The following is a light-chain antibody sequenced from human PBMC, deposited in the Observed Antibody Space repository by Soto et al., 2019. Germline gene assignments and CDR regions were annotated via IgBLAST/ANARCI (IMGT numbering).Light chain of an antibody. CDR3: CSYAGSNNWV. Sequence: QSALTQPPSASGSPGQSVTISCTGTSSDAGGYNYVSWYQQHPGKAPKLMIYEVSKRPSGVPDRFSGSKSDNTASLTVSGLQAEDEADYYCCSYAGSNNWVFGGGTKLTVL. CDR1: SSDAGGYNY. J-gene: IGLJ3*02. CDR2: EVS. V-gene: IGLV2-8*01.